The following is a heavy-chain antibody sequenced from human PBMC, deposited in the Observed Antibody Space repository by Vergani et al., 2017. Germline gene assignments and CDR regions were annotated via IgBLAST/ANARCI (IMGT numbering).Heavy chain of an antibody. Sequence: EVQLVESGGGLVQPGRSLRLSCAASGFTFDDYAMHWVRQAPGKGLEWVSGISWNSGSIGYADSVKGRFTISRDNAKNSLYLQMNSLRAEDTALYYCAKDLLYSSSWYMSWPHYYGMDVWGQGTTVTVSS. J-gene: IGHJ6*02. CDR1: GFTFDDYA. CDR3: AKDLLYSSSWYMSWPHYYGMDV. CDR2: ISWNSGSI. D-gene: IGHD6-13*01. V-gene: IGHV3-9*01.